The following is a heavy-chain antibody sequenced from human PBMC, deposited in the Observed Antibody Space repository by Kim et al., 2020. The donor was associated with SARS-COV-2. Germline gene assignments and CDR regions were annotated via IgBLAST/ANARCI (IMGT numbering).Heavy chain of an antibody. D-gene: IGHD6-19*01. CDR3: ARQWLVRSPYYYYYGMDV. V-gene: IGHV4-61*07. Sequence: SRVTISVDTSKNQFSLKLSSVTAADTAVYYCARQWLVRSPYYYYYGMDVWGQGTTVTVSS. J-gene: IGHJ6*02.